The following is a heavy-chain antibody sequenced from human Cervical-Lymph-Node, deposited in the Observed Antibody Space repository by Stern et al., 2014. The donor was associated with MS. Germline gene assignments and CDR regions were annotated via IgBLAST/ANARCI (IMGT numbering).Heavy chain of an antibody. CDR3: ARPAAARYFDY. J-gene: IGHJ4*02. Sequence: MQLVESGGGVVQSGRSLRLSCATSGFTFGRHSMHWVRQAPGKGLEWEAIISYDGSSQHYADSVKGRFTISRSNSNNTLFLQMNSLRVEDTAIYYCARPAAARYFDYWGQGSQVTVSS. CDR1: GFTFGRHS. D-gene: IGHD6-25*01. V-gene: IGHV3-30-3*01. CDR2: ISYDGSSQ.